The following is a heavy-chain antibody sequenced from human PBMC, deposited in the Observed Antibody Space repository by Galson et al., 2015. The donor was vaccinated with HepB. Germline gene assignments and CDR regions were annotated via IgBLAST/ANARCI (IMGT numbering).Heavy chain of an antibody. Sequence: SLRLSCAASGFTFSSYWMSWVRQAPGKGLEWVANIKQDGSEKYYVGSVKGRFTISRDNAKNSLYLQMNSLRAEDTAVYYCARDQGGYSGYDSYWGQGTLVTVSS. CDR3: ARDQGGYSGYDSY. D-gene: IGHD5-12*01. CDR2: IKQDGSEK. V-gene: IGHV3-7*03. CDR1: GFTFSSYW. J-gene: IGHJ4*02.